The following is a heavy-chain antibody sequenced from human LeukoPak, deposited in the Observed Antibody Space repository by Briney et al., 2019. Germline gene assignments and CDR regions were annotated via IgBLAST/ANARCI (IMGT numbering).Heavy chain of an antibody. J-gene: IGHJ6*03. CDR3: AKDYGGDYYYYYMDV. CDR1: GGSFSGYY. CDR2: INHSGST. D-gene: IGHD4-23*01. Sequence: SETLSLTCAVYGGSFSGYYWSWIRQPPGKGLEWIGEINHSGSTNYNPSLKSRVTISVDTPKNQFSLKLSSVTAADTAVYYCAKDYGGDYYYYYMDVWGKGTTVTVSS. V-gene: IGHV4-34*01.